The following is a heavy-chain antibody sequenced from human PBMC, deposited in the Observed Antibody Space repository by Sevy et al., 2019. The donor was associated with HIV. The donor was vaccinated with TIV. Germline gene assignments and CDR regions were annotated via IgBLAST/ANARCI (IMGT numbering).Heavy chain of an antibody. V-gene: IGHV5-51*01. Sequence: GESLKISCKISGYSFTSYCIGWVRQMTGKGLEWMGIFCPGDSDISYSPSFQGQVTISADKSISTVYLQWRRLKASDTAMYYCTRQGPSDGMDVWGRGTTVTVSS. CDR2: FCPGDSDI. CDR1: GYSFTSYC. CDR3: TRQGPSDGMDV. J-gene: IGHJ6*02.